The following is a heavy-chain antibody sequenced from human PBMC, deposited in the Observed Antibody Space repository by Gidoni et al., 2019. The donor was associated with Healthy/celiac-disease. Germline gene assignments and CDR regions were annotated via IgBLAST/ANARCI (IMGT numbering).Heavy chain of an antibody. CDR1: GFPFSSYS. J-gene: IGHJ3*02. Sequence: EVQLVESGAGLVKPGGSLRLSCSASGFPFSSYSMNWVRPAPGKGREWVSSISSSSSYIYYADSVKGRFTISRDNAKNSLYLQMNSLRAEDTAVYYCARDMLRSLRAFDIWGQGTMVTVSS. CDR2: ISSSSSYI. CDR3: ARDMLRSLRAFDI. D-gene: IGHD3-3*01. V-gene: IGHV3-21*01.